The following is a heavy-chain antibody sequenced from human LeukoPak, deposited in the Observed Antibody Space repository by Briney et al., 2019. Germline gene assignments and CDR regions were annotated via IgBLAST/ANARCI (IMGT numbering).Heavy chain of an antibody. V-gene: IGHV5-51*01. CDR3: AKFHYYYGSGIFDAFGI. J-gene: IGHJ3*02. CDR1: GYSFMNNW. D-gene: IGHD3-10*01. CDR2: IYPGDSDT. Sequence: GESLKISCKGSGYSFMNNWIGWVRQMPGKGLEWMGIIYPGDSDTRYSPSFQGQVTISADKSISTAYLQWSSLRASDTAMYYCAKFHYYYGSGIFDAFGIWGLGTMVTVSS.